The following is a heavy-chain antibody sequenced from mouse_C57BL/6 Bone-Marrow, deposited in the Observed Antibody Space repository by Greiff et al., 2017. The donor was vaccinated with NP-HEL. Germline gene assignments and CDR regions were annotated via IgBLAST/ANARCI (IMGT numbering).Heavy chain of an antibody. V-gene: IGHV5-15*01. CDR1: GFTFSDYG. J-gene: IGHJ2*01. CDR2: ISNLAYSI. D-gene: IGHD4-1*01. Sequence: EVQLVESGGGLVQPGGSLKLSCAASGFTFSDYGMAWVRQAPRKGPEWVAFISNLAYSIYYADTVTGRFTISRENAKNTRYLEMSSLRSEDTAMYYCARHWVGRFDYWGQGTTLTVSS. CDR3: ARHWVGRFDY.